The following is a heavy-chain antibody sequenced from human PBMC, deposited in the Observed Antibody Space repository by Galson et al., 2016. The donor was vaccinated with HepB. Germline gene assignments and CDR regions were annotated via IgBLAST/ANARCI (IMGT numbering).Heavy chain of an antibody. CDR1: GLTFSRYA. CDR2: INNGGAT. V-gene: IGHV3-23*01. Sequence: SLRLSCAASGLTFSRYAMTWVRQAPGKGLEWASTINNGGATYYGDSVKGRFIISRDNSKNTLYLQMNNLRAEDTAMYYCAKDDFWSGYSRSGLDYWGQGTLVTVFS. J-gene: IGHJ4*02. D-gene: IGHD3-3*01. CDR3: AKDDFWSGYSRSGLDY.